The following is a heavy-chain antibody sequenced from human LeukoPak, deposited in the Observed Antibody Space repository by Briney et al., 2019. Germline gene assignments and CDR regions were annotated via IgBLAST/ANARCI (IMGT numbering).Heavy chain of an antibody. CDR3: ARGDGYNFFDY. CDR1: GFTVSSNY. Sequence: GRSLRLSCAASGFTVSSNYMSWVRQAPGKGLEWVSVIYVDGTTYYADSVKGRFTISRDNSKNTLALQMNSLRAEDTAVYYCARGDGYNFFDYWGQGTLVTVSS. D-gene: IGHD5-24*01. CDR2: IYVDGTT. J-gene: IGHJ4*02. V-gene: IGHV3-53*01.